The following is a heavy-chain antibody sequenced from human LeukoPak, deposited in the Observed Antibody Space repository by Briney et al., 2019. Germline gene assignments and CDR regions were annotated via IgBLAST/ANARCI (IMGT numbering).Heavy chain of an antibody. CDR1: GFIFSSYW. V-gene: IGHV3-7*03. J-gene: IGHJ6*04. D-gene: IGHD2-2*01. Sequence: GGSLRLSCAASGFIFSSYWMSWVRQAPGKGLEWVANIKEDGSEKYYVDSVKGRFTFSRDNAKNSLYLQTNSLRAEDTAVYYCARRALRYCSSTSCPAQYYGVDVWGKGTTATVSS. CDR3: ARRALRYCSSTSCPAQYYGVDV. CDR2: IKEDGSEK.